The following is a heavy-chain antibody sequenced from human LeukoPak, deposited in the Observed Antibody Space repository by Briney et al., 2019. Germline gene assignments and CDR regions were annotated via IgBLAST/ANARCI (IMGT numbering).Heavy chain of an antibody. CDR2: ISSSSSYI. D-gene: IGHD4-23*01. V-gene: IGHV3-21*01. CDR1: GFTFSSYS. CDR3: ARDGGNPATGFDP. J-gene: IGHJ5*02. Sequence: GGSLRLSCAASGFTFSSYSMNWVRQAPGKGLEWVSSISSSSSYIYYADSVKGRFTISRDNAKNSLYLQMNSLRAEDTAVYYCARDGGNPATGFDPWGQGTLVTVSS.